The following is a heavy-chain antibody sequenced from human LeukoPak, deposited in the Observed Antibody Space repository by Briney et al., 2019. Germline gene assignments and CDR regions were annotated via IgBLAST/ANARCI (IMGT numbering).Heavy chain of an antibody. CDR3: ARVVQMIVVVEEFDY. J-gene: IGHJ4*02. CDR2: ISAYNGNT. D-gene: IGHD3-22*01. Sequence: ASVKVSCKASGYTFTSYGISWVRQAPGQGLEWMGWISAYNGNTNYAQKLQGRVTMTTDTSTSTAYMELRSLRSDDTAVYYCARVVQMIVVVEEFDYWGQGTLVTVSS. V-gene: IGHV1-18*01. CDR1: GYTFTSYG.